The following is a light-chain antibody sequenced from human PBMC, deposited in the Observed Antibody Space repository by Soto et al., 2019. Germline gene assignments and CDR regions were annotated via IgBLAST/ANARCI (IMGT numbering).Light chain of an antibody. CDR2: KAS. CDR1: ESISRW. V-gene: IGKV1-5*03. CDR3: QQRNSTPIT. J-gene: IGKJ5*01. Sequence: DIRMNQPPVNLYATEGDRVTITCRASESISRWLAWYQQKPGKAPKLLIYKASSLESGVPSRFSGSGSGTEFTLTVSSLQTEDFATYYCQQRNSTPITFGQGTRLEIK.